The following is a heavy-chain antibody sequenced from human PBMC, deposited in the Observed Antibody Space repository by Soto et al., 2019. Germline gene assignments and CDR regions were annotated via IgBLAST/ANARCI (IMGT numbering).Heavy chain of an antibody. J-gene: IGHJ1*01. D-gene: IGHD2-15*01. CDR2: ISAYNGNT. CDR3: ARDRCSGGSCDPEYFQH. Sequence: QVQLVQSGAEVKKPGASVKVSCKASGYTFTSYGISWVRQAPGQGLEWMGWISAYNGNTNYAQKLQGRVTMTTXXSXSXDYMELRSLRSDDTAVYYCARDRCSGGSCDPEYFQHWGQGTLVTVSS. CDR1: GYTFTSYG. V-gene: IGHV1-18*01.